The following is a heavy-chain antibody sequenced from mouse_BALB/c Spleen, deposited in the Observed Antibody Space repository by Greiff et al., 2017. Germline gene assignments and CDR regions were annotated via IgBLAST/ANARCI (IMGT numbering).Heavy chain of an antibody. J-gene: IGHJ3*01. Sequence: EVQLVESGGDLVKPGGSLKLSCAASGFTFSSYGMSWVRQTPDKRLEWVATISSGGSYTYYPDSVKGRFTISRDNAKNTLYLQMSSLKSEDTAMYYCARHDGITGTAWFAYWGQGTLVTVSA. CDR3: ARHDGITGTAWFAY. D-gene: IGHD4-1*01. CDR2: ISSGGSYT. CDR1: GFTFSSYG. V-gene: IGHV5-6*01.